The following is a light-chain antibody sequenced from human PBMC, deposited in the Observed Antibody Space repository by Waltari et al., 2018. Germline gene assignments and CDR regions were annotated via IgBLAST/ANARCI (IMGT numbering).Light chain of an antibody. V-gene: IGKV1-8*01. CDR3: QQYFVYPYT. J-gene: IGKJ2*01. Sequence: AIRMTQSPSSLAASTGDRVTITCRASQDISDYLAWYQQKPGKAPNLLVYASSTSQTGVPSRVIGSGSGTAFTLTIDCLQSEDFATYYCQQYFVYPYTFGQGTKLEIK. CDR1: QDISDY. CDR2: ASS.